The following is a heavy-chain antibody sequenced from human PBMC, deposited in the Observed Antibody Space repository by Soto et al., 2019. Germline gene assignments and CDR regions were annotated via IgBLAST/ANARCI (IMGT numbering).Heavy chain of an antibody. CDR1: GFTFGSYW. D-gene: IGHD3-10*01. V-gene: IGHV3-7*01. CDR3: PRDLGYSSGTSVSRYLDF. J-gene: IGHJ4*01. Sequence: GGSLRLSCAASGFTFGSYWMSWVRQAPGKGREWLATIKWDASEKKYVDSVKGRFTMSRDNAKNSLYLQMDSLRAEDTAGYYGPRDLGYSSGTSVSRYLDFWGHGTMVTVSS. CDR2: IKWDASEK.